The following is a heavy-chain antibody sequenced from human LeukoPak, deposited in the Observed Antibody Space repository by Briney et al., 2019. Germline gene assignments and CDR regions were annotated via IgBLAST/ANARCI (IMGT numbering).Heavy chain of an antibody. CDR2: MNPNSGNT. Sequence: ASVKVSCKASGYTFTSYDINWVRQATGQGLEWMGWMNPNSGNTGYAQKFQGRVTMTRNPSISTAYMELSSLRSEDTAVYYCARTVGSAAYYYYGMDVWGQGTTVTVSS. D-gene: IGHD1-26*01. J-gene: IGHJ6*02. CDR3: ARTVGSAAYYYYGMDV. V-gene: IGHV1-8*01. CDR1: GYTFTSYD.